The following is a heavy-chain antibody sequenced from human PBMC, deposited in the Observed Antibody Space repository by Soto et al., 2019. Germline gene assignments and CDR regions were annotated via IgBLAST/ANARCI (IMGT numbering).Heavy chain of an antibody. V-gene: IGHV1-18*01. D-gene: IGHD6-19*01. CDR1: GYTFTSYG. J-gene: IGHJ5*02. CDR2: ISAYNGNT. Sequence: GASVKVSCKASGYTFTSYGISWVRQAPGQGLEWMGWISAYNGNTNYAQKLQGRVTMTTDTSTSTAYMELRSLRAEDTAVYYCAKDCRYSGWYGYNWFDPWGQGTLVTVSS. CDR3: AKDCRYSGWYGYNWFDP.